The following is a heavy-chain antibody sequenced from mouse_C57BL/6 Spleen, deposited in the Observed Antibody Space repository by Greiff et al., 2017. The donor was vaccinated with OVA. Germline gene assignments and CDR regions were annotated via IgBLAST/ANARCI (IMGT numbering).Heavy chain of an antibody. CDR2: ISSGSSTI. V-gene: IGHV5-17*01. D-gene: IGHD1-1*01. Sequence: VQLKESGGGLVKPGGSLKLSCAASGFTFSDYGMHWVRQAPEKGLEWVAYISSGSSTIYYADTVKGRFTISRDNAKNTLFLQMTSLRSEDTAMYYWARAGYYGSRYFDVWGTGTTVTVSS. J-gene: IGHJ1*03. CDR1: GFTFSDYG. CDR3: ARAGYYGSRYFDV.